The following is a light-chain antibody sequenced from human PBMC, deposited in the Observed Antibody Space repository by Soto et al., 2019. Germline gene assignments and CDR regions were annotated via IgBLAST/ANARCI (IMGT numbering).Light chain of an antibody. Sequence: QSVLTQPASVSGSPGQSITIFCTGTSSDIGIYNFVSWYQQHPGKAPKLMIYNVYSRPSGVSSRFSGSKSGNTASLTISWLQAEDEADYYCCSYVGATTYVFGSGTKVTVL. V-gene: IGLV2-23*02. CDR1: SSDIGIYNF. J-gene: IGLJ1*01. CDR3: CSYVGATTYV. CDR2: NVY.